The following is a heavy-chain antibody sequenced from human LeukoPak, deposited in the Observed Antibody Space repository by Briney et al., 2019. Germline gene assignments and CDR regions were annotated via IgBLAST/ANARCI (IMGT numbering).Heavy chain of an antibody. J-gene: IGHJ5*02. CDR1: GGSISSGSYY. D-gene: IGHD3-16*01. CDR3: ARDRGEVFLWFDP. Sequence: SETLSLTCTVSGGSISSGSYYWSWIRQPAGKGLEWIGRIYTSGSTNYNPSLKSRVTISVDTSKNQFSLKLSSVTAADTAVYYCARDRGEVFLWFDPWGQGTLVTVSS. V-gene: IGHV4-61*02. CDR2: IYTSGST.